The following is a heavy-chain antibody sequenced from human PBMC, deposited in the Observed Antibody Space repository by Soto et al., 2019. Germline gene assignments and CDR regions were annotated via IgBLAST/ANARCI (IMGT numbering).Heavy chain of an antibody. Sequence: SETLSLTCTVSGGSISSSSYYWGWIRQPPGKGLEWIGSIYYSGSTYYNPSLKSRVTISVDTSKDQFSLKLSSVTAADTAVYYCARHVFSSWGLVRAFDIWGQGTMVTVSS. D-gene: IGHD6-19*01. V-gene: IGHV4-39*01. CDR2: IYYSGST. J-gene: IGHJ3*02. CDR3: ARHVFSSWGLVRAFDI. CDR1: GGSISSSSYY.